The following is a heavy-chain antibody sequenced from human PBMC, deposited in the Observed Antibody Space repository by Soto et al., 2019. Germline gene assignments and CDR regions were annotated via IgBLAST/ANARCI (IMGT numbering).Heavy chain of an antibody. D-gene: IGHD3-10*01. V-gene: IGHV4-34*01. Sequence: XETLSLTCAVDGGSFSGYYWSWIRQPPGKGLDWIGEINHSGSTNYNPSLKSRVTISVDTSKNQFSLKLSSVTAADTAVYYCARCRLTMVRGVIITHYYYGMDVSGQGTTATVSS. CDR3: ARCRLTMVRGVIITHYYYGMDV. CDR1: GGSFSGYY. CDR2: INHSGST. J-gene: IGHJ6*02.